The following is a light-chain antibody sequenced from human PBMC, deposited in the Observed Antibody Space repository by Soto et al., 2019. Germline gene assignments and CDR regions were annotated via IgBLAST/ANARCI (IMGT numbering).Light chain of an antibody. V-gene: IGLV2-18*02. J-gene: IGLJ1*01. CDR3: NSFTTSSTYV. Sequence: QSVLTQPASVSGSPGQSITISCTGTSSDIGSYNRVSWYQQPPGTAPKLIIYEVNNRPSGVPDRFSGSKSGITASLTISGLQAEDEADYYCNSFTTSSTYVFGTGTKLTVL. CDR1: SSDIGSYNR. CDR2: EVN.